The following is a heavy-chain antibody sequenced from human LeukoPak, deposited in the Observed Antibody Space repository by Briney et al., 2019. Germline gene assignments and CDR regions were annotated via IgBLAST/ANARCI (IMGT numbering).Heavy chain of an antibody. J-gene: IGHJ5*02. Sequence: GGSLRLSCAASGFTFSSYAMHWVRQAPGKGLEWVAVISYDGSNKYYADSVKGRFTISRDNSKNTLYLQMNSLRAEDTAVYYCARAAPRIVLRTPGFDPWGQGTLVTVSS. CDR1: GFTFSSYA. D-gene: IGHD2-8*01. CDR2: ISYDGSNK. CDR3: ARAAPRIVLRTPGFDP. V-gene: IGHV3-30*04.